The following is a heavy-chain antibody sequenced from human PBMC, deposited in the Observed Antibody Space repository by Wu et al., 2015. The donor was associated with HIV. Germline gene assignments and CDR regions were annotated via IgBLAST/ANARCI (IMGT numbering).Heavy chain of an antibody. Sequence: QVQLVQSGAEVKKPGASVKVSCKASGYTFTSYYMHWVRQAPGQGLEWMGEIITSLARTNYAQKFQDRVTFTADESTSTAYMDLSSLRSQDTAIYYCARAEYCGRNCYSVSDYWGQGTLVTVS. CDR2: IITSLART. V-gene: IGHV1-46*01. CDR3: ARAEYCGRNCYSVSDY. CDR1: GYTFTSYY. D-gene: IGHD2-21*01. J-gene: IGHJ4*02.